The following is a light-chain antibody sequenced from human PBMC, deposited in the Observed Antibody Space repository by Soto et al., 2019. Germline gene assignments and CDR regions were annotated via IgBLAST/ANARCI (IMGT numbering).Light chain of an antibody. V-gene: IGKV1-5*01. CDR1: QSIDNW. Sequence: DIQMTQSPSPLSASIGDRVTITCRASQSIDNWLAWYQQKPGKAPQLLIYDASRVKTGVPSRFTASGSGTEFTLTINTLQADDSATYFCQHYNGYPYTFGPGTTVEIK. CDR2: DAS. CDR3: QHYNGYPYT. J-gene: IGKJ2*01.